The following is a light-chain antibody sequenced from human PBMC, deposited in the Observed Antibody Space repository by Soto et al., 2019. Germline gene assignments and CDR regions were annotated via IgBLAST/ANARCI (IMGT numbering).Light chain of an antibody. V-gene: IGKV3-20*01. CDR2: GAS. J-gene: IGKJ1*01. CDR1: QSVSNSY. Sequence: EIVLMQSPGTLSLSPGDRDTLSCRASQSVSNSYLAWYQQKPGQAPRLLIYGASSRATGIPDRFSGSGSGTDFALTISRLEPEDFAVYHCQQYGGSPWTFGQGTKVDIK. CDR3: QQYGGSPWT.